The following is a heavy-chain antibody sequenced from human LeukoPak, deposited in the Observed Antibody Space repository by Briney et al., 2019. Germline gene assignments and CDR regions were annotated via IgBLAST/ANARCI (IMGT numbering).Heavy chain of an antibody. D-gene: IGHD5-18*01. J-gene: IGHJ3*02. V-gene: IGHV4-59*12. CDR2: IYYSGST. CDR3: ARVGIRLDI. Sequence: SETLSLTCTVSGGSLSSYYWSWIRQPPGKGLEWIGYIYYSGSTNYNPSLTSRVTISVDTSKNQFSLKLSSVTAADTAVYYCARVGIRLDIWGQGTMVTVSS. CDR1: GGSLSSYY.